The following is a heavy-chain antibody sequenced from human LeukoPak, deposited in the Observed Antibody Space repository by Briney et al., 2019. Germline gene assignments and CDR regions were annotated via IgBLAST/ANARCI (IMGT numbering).Heavy chain of an antibody. V-gene: IGHV4-59*01. J-gene: IGHJ3*02. D-gene: IGHD3-22*01. Sequence: PSETLSLTCTVSGGSISSYYWSWIRQPPGKGLEWIGYIYYSGSTNYNPSLKSRVTISVDTSKNQFSLKLSSVTAADTAVYYCARDLKAVGAYYYDSSGYPAGAFDIWGQGTMVTVSS. CDR1: GGSISSYY. CDR3: ARDLKAVGAYYYDSSGYPAGAFDI. CDR2: IYYSGST.